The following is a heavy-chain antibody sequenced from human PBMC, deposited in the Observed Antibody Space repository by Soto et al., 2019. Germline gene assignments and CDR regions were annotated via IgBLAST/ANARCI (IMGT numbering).Heavy chain of an antibody. CDR3: AHTRYYGSGSYSWFDP. Sequence: SGPTLVNHTQTLTLTCTFSGFSLSTSGVGVGWIRQPPGKALEWLALIYWDDDKRYSPSLKSRLTITKDTSKNQVVLTMTNMDPVDTATYYCAHTRYYGSGSYSWFDPWGQGTLVTV. D-gene: IGHD3-10*01. J-gene: IGHJ5*02. CDR2: IYWDDDK. V-gene: IGHV2-5*02. CDR1: GFSLSTSGVG.